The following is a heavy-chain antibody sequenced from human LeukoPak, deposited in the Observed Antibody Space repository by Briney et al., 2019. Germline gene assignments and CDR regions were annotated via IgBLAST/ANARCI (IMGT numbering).Heavy chain of an antibody. CDR3: ASLKNYYDSSGYLVTDALDI. Sequence: ASVKVSCKASGYTFTTYNINWVRQAPGQGLEWMGWISGYNGNTNYAQKLQGRVTMTTDTSTSTAYMELRSLKFDDTAVYYCASLKNYYDSSGYLVTDALDIWGQGTMVTVSS. D-gene: IGHD3-22*01. V-gene: IGHV1-18*01. J-gene: IGHJ3*02. CDR1: GYTFTTYN. CDR2: ISGYNGNT.